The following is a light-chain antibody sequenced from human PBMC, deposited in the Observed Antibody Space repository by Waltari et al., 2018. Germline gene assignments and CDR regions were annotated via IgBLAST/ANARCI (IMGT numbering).Light chain of an antibody. CDR2: SNS. CDR1: SSSIGVSP. CDR3: SSWYGSVIGPV. J-gene: IGLJ2*01. V-gene: IGLV1-44*01. Sequence: QSVLTHPPSSSGTPALRATTSLPESSSSIGVSPEHWYQQVPGTAPKLIIFSNSQWPSWVPYRVSGPQSGTSAPLAIGGLLYEHEADYYCSSWYGSVIGPVFGGGTKLTVL.